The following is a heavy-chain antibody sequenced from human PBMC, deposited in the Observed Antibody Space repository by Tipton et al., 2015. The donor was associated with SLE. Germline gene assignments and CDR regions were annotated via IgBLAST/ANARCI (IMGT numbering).Heavy chain of an antibody. Sequence: SLRLSCAASGFTFSSYGMHWVRQAPGKGLEWVAVIWYDGSNKYYADSVKGRFTISRGNSKNTLYLQMNSLRAEDTAVYYCTGGVPYYGMDVWGQGTTVTVSS. J-gene: IGHJ6*02. D-gene: IGHD2-8*02. CDR2: IWYDGSNK. V-gene: IGHV3-33*01. CDR1: GFTFSSYG. CDR3: TGGVPYYGMDV.